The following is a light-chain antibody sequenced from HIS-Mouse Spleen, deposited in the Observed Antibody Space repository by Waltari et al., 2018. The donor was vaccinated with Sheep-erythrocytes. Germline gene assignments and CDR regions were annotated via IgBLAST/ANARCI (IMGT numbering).Light chain of an antibody. CDR2: NDC. Sequence: SYELTQPPSVSVSPGQTARITCSGDALPNQYAYWYQQKPGQAPVLVIYNDCERPSGNPRRVSGSSSGTTVTLTISGVQAEDEADYYCQSADSSVVFGGGTKLTVL. CDR3: QSADSSVV. J-gene: IGLJ2*01. CDR1: ALPNQY. V-gene: IGLV3-25*03.